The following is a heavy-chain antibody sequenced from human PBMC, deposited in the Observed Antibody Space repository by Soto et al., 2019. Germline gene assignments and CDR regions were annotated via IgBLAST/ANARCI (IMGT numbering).Heavy chain of an antibody. CDR1: GFSLSTSGMC. CDR2: IDWDDDK. Sequence: PXLVNPTQTLTLTCTFSGFSLSTSGMCVSWIRQPPGKALEWLARIDWDDDKYYSTSLKTRLTISKDTSKNQVVLTMTNMEXXXXXXXXXSLXXMTPVTTILFDPWGQGTLVTVSS. D-gene: IGHD4-17*01. J-gene: IGHJ5*02. V-gene: IGHV2-70*11. CDR3: SLXXMTPVTTILFDP.